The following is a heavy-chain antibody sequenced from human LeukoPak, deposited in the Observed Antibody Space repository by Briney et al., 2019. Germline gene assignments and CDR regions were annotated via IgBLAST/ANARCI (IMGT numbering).Heavy chain of an antibody. CDR1: GGTFSSYA. D-gene: IGHD6-13*01. Sequence: SVKVSCKASGGTFSSYAISWVRQAPGQGLEWMGGIIPIFGTANYAQKFQGRVTITADESTSTAYMELSSLRSEDTAVYYCARGGLGIAAALDYWGQGTLVTVSS. V-gene: IGHV1-69*13. CDR3: ARGGLGIAAALDY. J-gene: IGHJ4*02. CDR2: IIPIFGTA.